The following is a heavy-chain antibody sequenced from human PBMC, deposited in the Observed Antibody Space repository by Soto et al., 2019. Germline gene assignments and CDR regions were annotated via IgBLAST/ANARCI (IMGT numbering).Heavy chain of an antibody. CDR3: ASYCISTGCYGWFDP. CDR2: VSHDGRNT. V-gene: IGHV3-30*03. Sequence: GGSLRLSCAASGFTFSDYAMHWVRQAPGKGLEWVAVVSHDGRNTHYADSVKGRFTISRDNAKNSLYLQMNSLRDEDTAVYYCASYCISTGCYGWFDPWGQGTLVTVSS. J-gene: IGHJ5*02. CDR1: GFTFSDYA. D-gene: IGHD2-2*01.